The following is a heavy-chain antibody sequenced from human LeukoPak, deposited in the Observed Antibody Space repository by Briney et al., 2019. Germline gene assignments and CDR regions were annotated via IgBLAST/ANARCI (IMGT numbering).Heavy chain of an antibody. D-gene: IGHD1/OR15-1a*01. CDR2: INHSGGT. CDR1: GGSFSGYY. V-gene: IGHV4-34*01. J-gene: IGHJ4*02. CDR3: AALTNLNFDY. Sequence: SETLSLTCAVYGGSFSGYYWSWIRQPPGKGLEWIGEINHSGGTNYNPSLKSRVTISVDTSKNQFSLKLSSVTAADTAVYYCAALTNLNFDYWGQGTLVTVSS.